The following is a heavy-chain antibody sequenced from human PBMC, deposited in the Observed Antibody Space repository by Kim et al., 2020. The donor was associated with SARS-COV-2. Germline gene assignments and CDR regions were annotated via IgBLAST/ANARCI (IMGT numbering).Heavy chain of an antibody. CDR3: ANSLGEYDAFDI. V-gene: IGHV1-8*01. J-gene: IGHJ3*02. D-gene: IGHD3-10*01. Sequence: ASVKVSCKASGYTFTSYDINWVRQATGQGLEWMGWMNPNSGNTGYAQKFQGRVTMTRNTSISTAYMELSSLRSEDTAVYYCANSLGEYDAFDIWGQGTMVTVSS. CDR1: GYTFTSYD. CDR2: MNPNSGNT.